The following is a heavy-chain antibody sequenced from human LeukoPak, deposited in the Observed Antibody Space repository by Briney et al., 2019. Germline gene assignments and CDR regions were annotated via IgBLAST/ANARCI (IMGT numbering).Heavy chain of an antibody. V-gene: IGHV1-2*02. Sequence: ASVKVSCKASGYTFTVYFMHWVRQAPGQGLEWMGWINPYSGGTNYAQKFQGRVTMTRDTSISTAYKELSRLRYDDTAVYYCARELNYDSSGSYFDYWGQGTLVTVPS. CDR1: GYTFTVYF. D-gene: IGHD3-22*01. CDR3: ARELNYDSSGSYFDY. CDR2: INPYSGGT. J-gene: IGHJ4*02.